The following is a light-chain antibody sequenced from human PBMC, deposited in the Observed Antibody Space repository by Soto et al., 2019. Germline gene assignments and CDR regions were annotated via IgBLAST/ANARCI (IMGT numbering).Light chain of an antibody. CDR1: QSLSSSQ. J-gene: IGKJ1*01. Sequence: EIVLTQSPGTLFLSPGERATLSCRASQSLSSSQLAWYQQKPGQAPRLLIHDASSRATGISDRFTGSGSGTDFTLTITTLEPEDFAVYYCQQYGSSPRTFGLGTKVDIK. CDR3: QQYGSSPRT. V-gene: IGKV3-20*01. CDR2: DAS.